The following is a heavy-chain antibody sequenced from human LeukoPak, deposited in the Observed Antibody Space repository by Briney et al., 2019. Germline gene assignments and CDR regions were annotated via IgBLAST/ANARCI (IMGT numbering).Heavy chain of an antibody. V-gene: IGHV3-30*02. CDR2: IWYDGSNK. D-gene: IGHD4-17*01. CDR1: GFTFSSYG. J-gene: IGHJ3*02. Sequence: PGGSLRLSCAASGFTFSSYGMHWVRQAPGKGLEWVAVIWYDGSNKYYADSVKGRFTISRDNSKNTLYLQMNSLRPEDTAVYYCAKEFGDYDAFDIWGQGTMVTVPS. CDR3: AKEFGDYDAFDI.